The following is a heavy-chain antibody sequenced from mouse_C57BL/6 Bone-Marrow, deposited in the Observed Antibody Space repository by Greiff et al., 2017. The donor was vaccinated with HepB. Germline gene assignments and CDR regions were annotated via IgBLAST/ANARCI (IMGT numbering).Heavy chain of an antibody. CDR1: GFSLTSYG. Sequence: VQLKESGPGLVQPSQSLSITCTVSGFSLTSYGVHWVRQSPGKGLEWLGVIWSGGSTDYNAAFISRLSISKDNSKSQVFFKMNSLQADDTAIYYCAGYYGNYWYFDVWGTGTTVTVSS. CDR3: AGYYGNYWYFDV. D-gene: IGHD2-1*01. CDR2: IWSGGST. V-gene: IGHV2-2*01. J-gene: IGHJ1*03.